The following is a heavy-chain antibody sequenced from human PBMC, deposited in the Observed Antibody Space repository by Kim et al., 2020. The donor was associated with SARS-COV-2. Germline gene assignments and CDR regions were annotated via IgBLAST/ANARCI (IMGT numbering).Heavy chain of an antibody. V-gene: IGHV3-23*03. Sequence: GRGTSSANTDKGRYTISRDNSKNTLKLQMSSLRAEGTAVYYCAKGLCLDPWGQGTLVTVSS. CDR3: AKGLCLDP. J-gene: IGHJ5*02. CDR2: GRGT.